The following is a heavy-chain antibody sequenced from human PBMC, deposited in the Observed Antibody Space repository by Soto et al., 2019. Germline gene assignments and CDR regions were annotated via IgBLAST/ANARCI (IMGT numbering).Heavy chain of an antibody. Sequence: ELQLLESGGGLVQPGGSLRLSCAASGFIFSSYAMSWVRQAPGKGLEWVSAISGSGGSTYHADSVKGRFTISRDNSKDTLYLSLNRLRAEDTAVYYCATEQISTRCCNWFDTSGQGGLVTVS. D-gene: IGHD2-2*01. CDR2: ISGSGGST. J-gene: IGHJ5*02. CDR3: ATEQISTRCCNWFDT. CDR1: GFIFSSYA. V-gene: IGHV3-23*01.